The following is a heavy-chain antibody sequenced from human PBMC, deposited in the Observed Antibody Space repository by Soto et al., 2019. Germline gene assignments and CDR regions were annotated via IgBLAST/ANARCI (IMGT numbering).Heavy chain of an antibody. CDR1: GFTFSSYA. J-gene: IGHJ3*02. Sequence: PGGSLRLSCAASGFTFSSYAMHWVRQAPGKGLEYVSAISSNGGSTYYANSVKGRFTISRDNSKNTLYLQMGSLRAEDMAVYYWARVRNGYCSGGSCYSNAFDIWGQGTMVTVSS. CDR3: ARVRNGYCSGGSCYSNAFDI. V-gene: IGHV3-64*01. CDR2: ISSNGGST. D-gene: IGHD2-15*01.